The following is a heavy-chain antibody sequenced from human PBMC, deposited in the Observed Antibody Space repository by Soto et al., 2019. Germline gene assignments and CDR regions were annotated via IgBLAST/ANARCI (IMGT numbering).Heavy chain of an antibody. CDR2: INAGNGNT. CDR1: GYTFATYA. Sequence: GASLKVSCKASGYTFATYAIHWVRQAPGQRLEWMGWINAGNGNTKYSQKFQGRVALTTDTSATTAFMELSSLTSEDTAVYYCAREEYYYDTGGFSLDSWGQGTLVTVSS. CDR3: AREEYYYDTGGFSLDS. J-gene: IGHJ4*02. D-gene: IGHD3-22*01. V-gene: IGHV1-3*01.